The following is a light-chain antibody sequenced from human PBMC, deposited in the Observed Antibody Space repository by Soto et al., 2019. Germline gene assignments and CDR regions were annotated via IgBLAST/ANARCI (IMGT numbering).Light chain of an antibody. CDR2: LNSDGSH. V-gene: IGLV4-69*01. Sequence: QPVLTQSPSASASLGASVKLTCTLSSGHSSYAIAWHQQQPEKGPRYLMKLNSDGSHSKGDGIPDRFSGSSSGAERYLTISSLQSEDEADYDCQTWGTGAGVFGGGTKLTVL. CDR3: QTWGTGAGV. CDR1: SGHSSYA. J-gene: IGLJ2*01.